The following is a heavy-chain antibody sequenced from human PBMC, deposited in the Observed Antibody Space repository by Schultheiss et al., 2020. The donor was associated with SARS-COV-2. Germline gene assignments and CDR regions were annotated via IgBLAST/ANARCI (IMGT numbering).Heavy chain of an antibody. J-gene: IGHJ4*02. V-gene: IGHV4-59*01. D-gene: IGHD4/OR15-4a*01. CDR3: ARGVGEGVLTYYFDY. CDR2: IYYSGST. CDR1: GGSISSYY. Sequence: SETLSLTCTVSGGSISSYYWSWIRQPPGKGLEWIGYIYYSGSTNYNPSLKSRVTISVDTSKNQFSLKLSSVTAADTAVYYCARGVGEGVLTYYFDYWGQGTLVTVSS.